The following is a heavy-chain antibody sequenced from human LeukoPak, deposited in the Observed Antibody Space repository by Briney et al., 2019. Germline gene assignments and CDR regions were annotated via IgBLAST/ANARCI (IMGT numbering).Heavy chain of an antibody. D-gene: IGHD4-23*01. V-gene: IGHV3-23*01. J-gene: IGHJ4*02. CDR3: AKDILRWSFDY. CDR1: GFVFSSNA. Sequence: GGSLRLSCAASGFVFSSNAMSWVRQAPGKGLEWVSGIGGDSRTHYADSVEGRFTISRDTSKNMLYLQMNNLRAEDTAVYYCAKDILRWSFDYWGQGTLVTVSS. CDR2: IGGDSRT.